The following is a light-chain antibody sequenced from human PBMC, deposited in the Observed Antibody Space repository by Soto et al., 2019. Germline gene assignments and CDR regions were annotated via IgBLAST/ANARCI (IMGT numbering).Light chain of an antibody. Sequence: AIRMTQSPSSPSASTGGRVTITCRASQGISSYLAWYQQKPGKAPKLLIYAASTLQSGVPSRFSGSGSGTDFTLTISCLQSEDFATYYCQQYYSYPPTFGQGTKVDI. CDR2: AAS. CDR3: QQYYSYPPT. J-gene: IGKJ1*01. CDR1: QGISSY. V-gene: IGKV1-8*01.